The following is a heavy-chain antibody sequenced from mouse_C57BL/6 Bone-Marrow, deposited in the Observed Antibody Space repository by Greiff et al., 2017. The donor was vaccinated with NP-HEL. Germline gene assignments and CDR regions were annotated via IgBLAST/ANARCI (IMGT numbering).Heavy chain of an antibody. CDR2: IYPRSGNT. V-gene: IGHV1-81*01. CDR3: ARRYYGSFAY. D-gene: IGHD1-1*01. J-gene: IGHJ3*01. CDR1: GYTFTSYG. Sequence: QVQLQQSGAELARPGASVKLSCKASGYTFTSYGISWVKQRTGQGLEWIGEIYPRSGNTYYNEKFKGKATLTADKSSSTAYMELRSLTSEDSAVYFCARRYYGSFAYWGQGTLVTVSA.